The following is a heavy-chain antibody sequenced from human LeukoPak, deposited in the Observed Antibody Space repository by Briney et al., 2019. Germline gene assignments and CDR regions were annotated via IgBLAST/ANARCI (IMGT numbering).Heavy chain of an antibody. Sequence: SETLSLTCTVSGGSISGSRYHRGWIRAPRGKGLEWIGSINYSWHTYYNPSLESRVTISVDSSKNQFSLKVTSVTAADTALYYCAPTYSYTRGGYDYWGPGTLVTVSS. J-gene: IGHJ4*02. D-gene: IGHD5-18*01. CDR3: APTYSYTRGGYDY. CDR2: INYSWHT. CDR1: GGSISGSRYH. V-gene: IGHV4-39*01.